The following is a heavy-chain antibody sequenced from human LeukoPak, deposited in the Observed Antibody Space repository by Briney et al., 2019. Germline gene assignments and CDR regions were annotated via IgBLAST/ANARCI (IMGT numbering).Heavy chain of an antibody. V-gene: IGHV3-53*01. CDR3: AREFRGYSYGWFDY. J-gene: IGHJ4*02. CDR2: IYSGGST. CDR1: GFTVSSNY. D-gene: IGHD5-18*01. Sequence: PGGSLRPSCAASGFTVSSNYMSWVRQAPGKGLEWVSVIYSGGSTYYADSVKGRFTISRDNSKNTLYLQMNSLRAEDTAVYYCAREFRGYSYGWFDYWGQGTLVTVSS.